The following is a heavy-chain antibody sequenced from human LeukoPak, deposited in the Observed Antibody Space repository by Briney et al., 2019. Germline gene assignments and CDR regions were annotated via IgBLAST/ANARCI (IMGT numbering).Heavy chain of an antibody. CDR2: ISYDGSNK. J-gene: IGHJ3*02. Sequence: GGSLRLSCAASGFTFSSYSMNWVRQAPGKGLEWVAVISYDGSNKYYADSVKGRFTISRDNSKNTLYLQMNSLRAEDTAVYYCARGHIVVVTATPVAFDIWGQGTMVTVSS. V-gene: IGHV3-30*03. CDR1: GFTFSSYS. CDR3: ARGHIVVVTATPVAFDI. D-gene: IGHD2-21*02.